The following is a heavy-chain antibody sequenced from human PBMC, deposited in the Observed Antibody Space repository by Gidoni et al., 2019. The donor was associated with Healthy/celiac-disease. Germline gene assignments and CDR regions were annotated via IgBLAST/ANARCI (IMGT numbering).Heavy chain of an antibody. Sequence: EVQLVQSGAEVKKPGASLKISCKGSGYSFTSYWIGWVRQMPGKGLEWMGIIYPGDSDTRYSPSFQGQVTISADKSISTAYLQWSSLKASDTAMYYCARAHYDSSGNDAFDIWGQGTMVTVSS. CDR3: ARAHYDSSGNDAFDI. CDR2: IYPGDSDT. J-gene: IGHJ3*02. CDR1: GYSFTSYW. V-gene: IGHV5-51*01. D-gene: IGHD3-22*01.